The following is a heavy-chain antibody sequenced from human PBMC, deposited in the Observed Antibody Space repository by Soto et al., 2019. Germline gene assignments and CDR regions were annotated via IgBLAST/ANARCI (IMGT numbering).Heavy chain of an antibody. Sequence: EVQLVESGGGLVQPGGSLRLSCAASGFTFSSYWMHWVRQAPGKGLVWVSRINGDGTTTGYADFVKSRFSISRDSAKKTLYLQMNSLRAEDTAVYYCVRDLSVTTKFDYWGQGTLVTVSS. CDR3: VRDLSVTTKFDY. CDR1: GFTFSSYW. J-gene: IGHJ4*02. D-gene: IGHD4-17*01. CDR2: INGDGTTT. V-gene: IGHV3-74*01.